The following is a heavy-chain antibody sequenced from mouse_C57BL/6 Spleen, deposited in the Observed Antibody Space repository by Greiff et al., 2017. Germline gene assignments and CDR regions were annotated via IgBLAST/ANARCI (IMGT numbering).Heavy chain of an antibody. CDR3: ARGGYYGSTGY. CDR2: ISSSGST. D-gene: IGHD1-1*01. J-gene: IGHJ2*01. CDR1: GYSITNGNHR. Sequence: EVKLQESGPALVKPSQTVSLTCTVTGYSITNGNHRWNWIRQVSGSKLEWIGYISSSGSTDSNPSLKSGISITRDTSKNQLVLQLNAVTTEDIATDYCARGGYYGSTGYWGKGTTLTVSS. V-gene: IGHV3-4*01.